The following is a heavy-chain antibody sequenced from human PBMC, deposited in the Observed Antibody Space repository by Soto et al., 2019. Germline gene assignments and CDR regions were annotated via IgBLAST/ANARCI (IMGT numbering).Heavy chain of an antibody. V-gene: IGHV4-4*07. D-gene: IGHD2-2*01. CDR2: IYTSGST. J-gene: IGHJ4*02. CDR3: ARGHCTSTSCYPSDY. CDR1: GGSISSYY. Sequence: SETLSLTCTVSGGSISSYYWSWIRQPAGKGLEWIGRIYTSGSTDYNPSLKSQVTMSVDTSKNQFSLKLSSVTAADTAVYYCARGHCTSTSCYPSDYWGQGALVTVSS.